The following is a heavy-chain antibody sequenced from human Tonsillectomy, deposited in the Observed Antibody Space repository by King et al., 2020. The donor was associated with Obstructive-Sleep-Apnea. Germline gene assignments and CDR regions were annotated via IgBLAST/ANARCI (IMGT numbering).Heavy chain of an antibody. CDR2: YKSGNT. D-gene: IGHD1-26*01. V-gene: IGHV4-59*08. CDR1: GGSITSSY. CDR3: AGHNFGRLVLGASAFDL. Sequence: VQLQESGPGLVKPSETLSLTCSVSGGSITSSYWSWIRQPPGKGLEWSGYKSGNTNYNPSLKGRVTISVDTSKNQFSLKLTSVTAADSAVYYCAGHNFGRLVLGASAFDLWGQGTMVTVSS. J-gene: IGHJ3*01.